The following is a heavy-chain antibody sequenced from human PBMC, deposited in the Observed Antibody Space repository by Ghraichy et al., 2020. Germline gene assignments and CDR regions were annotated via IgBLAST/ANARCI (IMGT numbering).Heavy chain of an antibody. D-gene: IGHD6-19*01. V-gene: IGHV4-61*01. CDR3: ARYSSGWTEDNWFDP. CDR2: IYYSGST. Sequence: SETLSLTCTVSGGSVSSGSYYWSWIRQPPGKGLEWIGYIYYSGSTNYNPSLKSRVTISVDTSKNQFSLKLSSVTAADTAVYYCARYSSGWTEDNWFDPWGQGTLVTVSS. CDR1: GGSVSSGSYY. J-gene: IGHJ5*02.